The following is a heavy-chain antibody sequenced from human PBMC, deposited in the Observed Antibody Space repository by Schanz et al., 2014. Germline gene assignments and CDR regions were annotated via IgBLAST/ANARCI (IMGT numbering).Heavy chain of an antibody. V-gene: IGHV1-46*02. J-gene: IGHJ3*02. CDR3: ARGPSTGAFDI. Sequence: QVQLVQSGAEVKQPGASATVSCKASGYTFNNHGITWVRQAPGQGLEWMGLINPSVGNTNYAQKFRGRVTMTRDTSTSTVYMELSSLRSEDTAVYFCARGPSTGAFDIWGQGTMVTVSS. CDR1: GYTFNNHG. CDR2: INPSVGNT.